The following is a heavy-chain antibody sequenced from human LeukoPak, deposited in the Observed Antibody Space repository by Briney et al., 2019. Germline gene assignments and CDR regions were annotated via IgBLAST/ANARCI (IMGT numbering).Heavy chain of an antibody. V-gene: IGHV4-59*01. CDR2: IYYNGST. D-gene: IGHD3-22*01. J-gene: IGHJ4*02. CDR3: ARGPQYYYDSSGPFDY. Sequence: SETLSLTCTVSGGSISSYYWSWIRQPPGKGLEWIGYIYYNGSTNYNPSLKSRVTISVDTSKNQFSLKLSSVTAADTAVYYCARGPQYYYDSSGPFDYWGQGTLVTVSS. CDR1: GGSISSYY.